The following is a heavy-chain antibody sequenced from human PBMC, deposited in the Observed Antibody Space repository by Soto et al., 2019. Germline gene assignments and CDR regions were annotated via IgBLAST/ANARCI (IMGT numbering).Heavy chain of an antibody. D-gene: IGHD6-19*01. CDR3: ARTPGIAVAITVFDY. Sequence: SQTLSLTCAISGDSVSSNSAAWNWIRQSPSRGLEWLRRTYYRSKWYNDYAVSVKSRITINPDTSKNQCSLQLNSVTPEDTAVYYCARTPGIAVAITVFDYWGQGTLVTVSS. CDR1: GDSVSSNSAA. CDR2: TYYRSKWYN. J-gene: IGHJ4*02. V-gene: IGHV6-1*01.